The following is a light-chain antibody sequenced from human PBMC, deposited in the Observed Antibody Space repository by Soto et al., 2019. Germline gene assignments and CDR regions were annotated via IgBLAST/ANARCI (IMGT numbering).Light chain of an antibody. Sequence: QSVLTQPPSVSGSPGQSVTISCTGTSSDVGSYNRVSWYQQPPGTAPKLMIYEVSNRPSGVPDRFSGSKSGNTASLTISGLQSEDEADYYCSSYTSSYTVVFGGGTKVTVL. V-gene: IGLV2-18*02. CDR2: EVS. J-gene: IGLJ2*01. CDR3: SSYTSSYTVV. CDR1: SSDVGSYNR.